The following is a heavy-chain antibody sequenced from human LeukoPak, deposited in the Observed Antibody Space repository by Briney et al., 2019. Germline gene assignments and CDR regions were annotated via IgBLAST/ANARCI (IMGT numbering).Heavy chain of an antibody. Sequence: GRSLRLSCAPSGFTFSSYAMHWVRQAPGKGLEWVAVISYDGSNKHYADSVKGRFTISRDNSKNTLYLQMNSLRAEDTAVYYCARDGAYYYDSSGSDGVRVDYWGQGTLVTVSS. CDR3: ARDGAYYYDSSGSDGVRVDY. V-gene: IGHV3-30*14. J-gene: IGHJ4*02. D-gene: IGHD3-22*01. CDR1: GFTFSSYA. CDR2: ISYDGSNK.